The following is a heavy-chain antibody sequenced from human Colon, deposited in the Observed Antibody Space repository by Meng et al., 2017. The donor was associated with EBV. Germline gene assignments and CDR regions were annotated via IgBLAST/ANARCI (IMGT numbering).Heavy chain of an antibody. CDR1: AGSIGSFYG. V-gene: IGHV4-4*02. CDR3: ARGGYYSFDY. Sequence: LRATGPGLVKPSQTLSLTCAVSAGSIGSFYGCTWGRQSPGKGLEWIGEIYHSGSTNYNPSLKSRVTISVDKSKNQFSLKLTSVTAADTAVYYCARGGYYSFDYWGQRTLVTVSS. J-gene: IGHJ4*02. CDR2: IYHSGST. D-gene: IGHD5-18*01.